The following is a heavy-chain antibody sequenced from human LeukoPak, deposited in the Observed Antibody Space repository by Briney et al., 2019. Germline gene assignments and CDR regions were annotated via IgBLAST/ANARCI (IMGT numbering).Heavy chain of an antibody. J-gene: IGHJ5*02. D-gene: IGHD2-21*01. Sequence: ASVKVSCKGSGYTFTNFGVTWVRQAPGQGLERVGWISGYDGETRYAQKLQGRVTMTTDISTTTAHMELRSLRSDDTAVYYCARVAYTKVFDPWGQGTLVTVSS. CDR2: ISGYDGET. V-gene: IGHV1-18*01. CDR3: ARVAYTKVFDP. CDR1: GYTFTNFG.